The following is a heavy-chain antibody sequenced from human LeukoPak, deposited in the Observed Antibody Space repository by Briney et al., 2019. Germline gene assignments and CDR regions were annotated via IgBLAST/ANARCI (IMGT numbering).Heavy chain of an antibody. Sequence: GGSLRLSCAASGFTFSSYSMNWVRQAPGKGLEWVSSISSSSSYIYYAGSVKGRFTISRDNAKNSLYLQMNSLRAEDTAVYYCASEDDYGDYDAFDIWGQGAMVTVSS. D-gene: IGHD4-17*01. CDR1: GFTFSSYS. CDR3: ASEDDYGDYDAFDI. V-gene: IGHV3-21*01. CDR2: ISSSSSYI. J-gene: IGHJ3*02.